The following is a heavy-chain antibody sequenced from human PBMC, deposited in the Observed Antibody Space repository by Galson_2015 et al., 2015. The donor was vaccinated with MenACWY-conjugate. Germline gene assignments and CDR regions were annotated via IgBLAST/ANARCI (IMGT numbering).Heavy chain of an antibody. D-gene: IGHD3-16*01. CDR3: ARSWALLATLGGAFDI. CDR1: GYSFTSYW. J-gene: IGHJ3*02. V-gene: IGHV5-51*01. CDR2: IYPGDSDT. Sequence: QSGAEVKKPGESLKISCKGSGYSFTSYWIGWVRQMPGKGLEWMGIIYPGDSDTRYSPSFQGQVTISADKSISTAYLQWSSLKASDTAMYYCARSWALLATLGGAFDIWGQGTMVTVSS.